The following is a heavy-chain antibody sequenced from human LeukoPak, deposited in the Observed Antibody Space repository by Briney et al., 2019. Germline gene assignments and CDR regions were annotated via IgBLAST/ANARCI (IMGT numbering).Heavy chain of an antibody. D-gene: IGHD3-9*01. Sequence: SETLSLTCTVSGGSISSSSYYWGWIRQPPGKGLEWIGSIYYSGSTYYNPSLKSRVTISVDTSKNQFSLKLSSVTAADTAVYYCAREGRLRYFDWLFSEFDYWGQGTLVTVSS. CDR3: AREGRLRYFDWLFSEFDY. CDR1: GGSISSSSYY. CDR2: IYYSGST. J-gene: IGHJ4*02. V-gene: IGHV4-39*07.